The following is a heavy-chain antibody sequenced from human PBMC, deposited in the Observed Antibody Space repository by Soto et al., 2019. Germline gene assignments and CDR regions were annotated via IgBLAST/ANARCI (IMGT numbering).Heavy chain of an antibody. CDR3: ARGRVGTAYFDY. CDR2: ITSSSSTI. V-gene: IGHV3-48*02. D-gene: IGHD2-21*02. Sequence: GGSLRLSCAASGFTFGSNIMNWVRQAPGKGLEWISYITSSSSTIYYADSVKGRFTISRDNAKNSVYLQMNSLRDEDTAVYYCARGRVGTAYFDYWGQGALVTVSS. J-gene: IGHJ4*02. CDR1: GFTFGSNI.